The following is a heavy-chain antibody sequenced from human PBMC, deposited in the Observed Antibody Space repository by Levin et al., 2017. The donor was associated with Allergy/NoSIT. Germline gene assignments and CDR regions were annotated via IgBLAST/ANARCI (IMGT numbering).Heavy chain of an antibody. CDR1: GGTFSSYA. CDR3: ARVYYYDSSGYSGDAFDI. J-gene: IGHJ3*02. D-gene: IGHD3-22*01. CDR2: IIPILGIA. V-gene: IGHV1-69*04. Sequence: SVKVSCKASGGTFSSYAISWVRQAPGQGLEWMGRIIPILGIANYAQKFQGRVTITADKSTSTAYMELSSLRSEDTAVYYCARVYYYDSSGYSGDAFDIWGQGTMVTVSS.